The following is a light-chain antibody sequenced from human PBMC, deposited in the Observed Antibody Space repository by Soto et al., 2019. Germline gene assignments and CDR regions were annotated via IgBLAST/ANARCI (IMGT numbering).Light chain of an antibody. V-gene: IGKV2-28*01. CDR3: MQALQTPIT. CDR1: QSLLHKNGYTY. J-gene: IGKJ5*01. Sequence: DIVMTQSPLSLPVTPGEPAAISCRSSQSLLHKNGYTYLDWFLQKPGQSPQLLIYLGSNRASGVPDRFSGSGSGTDFTLKISRVEAEDVGVYYCMQALQTPITFGQGTRLEI. CDR2: LGS.